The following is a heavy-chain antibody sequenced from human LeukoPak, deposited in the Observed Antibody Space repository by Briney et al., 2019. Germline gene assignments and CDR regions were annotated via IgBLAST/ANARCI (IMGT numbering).Heavy chain of an antibody. CDR2: IYYSGNT. CDR1: DGSISNSSFY. CDR3: ARGGSWIQLWLPRVKGRGNPLDY. D-gene: IGHD5-18*01. J-gene: IGHJ4*02. V-gene: IGHV4-39*01. Sequence: SETLSLTCTVSDGSISNSSFYWGWIRQPPGKGLEWIGNIYYSGNTYYNSSLKSRVTISVDTSKNQFSLKLSSVTAADTAVYYCARGGSWIQLWLPRVKGRGNPLDYWGQGTLVTVSS.